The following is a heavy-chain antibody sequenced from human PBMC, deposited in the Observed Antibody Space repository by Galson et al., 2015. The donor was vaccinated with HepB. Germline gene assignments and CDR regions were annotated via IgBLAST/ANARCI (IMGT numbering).Heavy chain of an antibody. CDR1: GYTFTSYG. Sequence: SVKVSCKASGYTFTSYGISWVRQAPGQGLEWMGWISAYNGNTNYAQKLQGRVTMTTDTSTSTAYMELRSLRSDDTAVYYCARTDGYDFWSGYPPGIGMDVWGQGTTVTVSS. V-gene: IGHV1-18*01. D-gene: IGHD3-3*01. CDR2: ISAYNGNT. J-gene: IGHJ6*02. CDR3: ARTDGYDFWSGYPPGIGMDV.